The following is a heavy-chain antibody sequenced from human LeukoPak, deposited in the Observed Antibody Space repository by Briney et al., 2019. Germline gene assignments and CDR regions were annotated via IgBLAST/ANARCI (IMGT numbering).Heavy chain of an antibody. D-gene: IGHD3-3*01. J-gene: IGHJ4*02. CDR2: ISSSSSYI. CDR3: ASCSLYYDFWSGYYLDENY. V-gene: IGHV3-21*01. Sequence: KPGGSLRLSYAASGFTFSSYSMNWVRQAPGKGLEWVSSISSSSSYIYYADSVKGRFTISRDNAKNSLYLQMNSLRAEDTAVYYCASCSLYYDFWSGYYLDENYWGQGTLVTVSS. CDR1: GFTFSSYS.